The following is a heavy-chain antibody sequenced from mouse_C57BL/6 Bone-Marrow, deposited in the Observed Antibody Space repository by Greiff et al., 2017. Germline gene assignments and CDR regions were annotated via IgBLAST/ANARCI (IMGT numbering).Heavy chain of an antibody. CDR3: ARALSIYYDDGRPFAY. CDR2: ISDDAGCT. J-gene: IGHJ3*01. CDR1: GFTFSSYA. D-gene: IGHD2-4*01. V-gene: IGHV5-4*03. Sequence: EVKLMESGGGLVKPGGSLTLSCAASGFTFSSYAMSWVRQTPEKSLQWFATISDDAGCTYYPDTVKGRFTISRDNAKNHLYLQKSHLKCEYTAMYDCARALSIYYDDGRPFAYWGQGTLVTVSA.